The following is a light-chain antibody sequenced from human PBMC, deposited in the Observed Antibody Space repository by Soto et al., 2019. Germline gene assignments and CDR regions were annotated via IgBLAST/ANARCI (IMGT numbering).Light chain of an antibody. V-gene: IGKV3-20*01. CDR1: QSVSSTY. J-gene: IGKJ4*01. CDR2: GAS. Sequence: EIVLTQSPGTLSLSPGERATLSCRASQSVSSTYLAWYQQKPGQALRLLIHGASSRASGIPDRFSGSGSGTDFTLTISRLEPEDFAVYYCQQYGSSPLTFGGGTKVEIK. CDR3: QQYGSSPLT.